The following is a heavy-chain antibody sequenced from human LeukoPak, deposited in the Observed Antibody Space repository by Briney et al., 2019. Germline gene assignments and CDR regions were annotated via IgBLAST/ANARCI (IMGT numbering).Heavy chain of an antibody. J-gene: IGHJ4*02. V-gene: IGHV3-9*01. Sequence: PGGSLRLPCAASGFTFSDYYMSWIRQAPGKGLEWVSGISWNSGSIGYADSVKGRFTISRDNAKNSLYLQMNSLRAEDTALYYCAKDIGISIAAAGRAFDYWGQGTLVTVSS. D-gene: IGHD6-13*01. CDR2: ISWNSGSI. CDR3: AKDIGISIAAAGRAFDY. CDR1: GFTFSDYY.